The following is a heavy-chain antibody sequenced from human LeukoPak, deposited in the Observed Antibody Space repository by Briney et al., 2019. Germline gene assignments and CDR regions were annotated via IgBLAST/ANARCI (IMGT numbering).Heavy chain of an antibody. CDR1: GYRFTSYW. J-gene: IGHJ5*02. V-gene: IGHV5-10-1*01. Sequence: GESLKVSCKDSGYRFTSYWITWVRQLPGKGLEWMGRIDPTDSYSNYSPSFQGHVTMSTDKSTSTAYLQWSSLKASDTAMYYCAREAPGTINRFDPWGQGTLVTVSS. CDR3: AREAPGTINRFDP. CDR2: IDPTDSYS. D-gene: IGHD1-1*01.